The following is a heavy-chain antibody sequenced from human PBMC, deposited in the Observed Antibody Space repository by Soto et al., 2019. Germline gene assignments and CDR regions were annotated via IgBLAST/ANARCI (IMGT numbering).Heavy chain of an antibody. CDR1: GYTFTSYG. CDR2: ISAYNGNT. CDR3: ARATYYDFWSGNEDYYYGMDV. J-gene: IGHJ6*02. Sequence: QVQLVQSGAEVKKPGASVKVSCKASGYTFTSYGISWVRQAPGQGLEWMGWISAYNGNTNYAQKLQGRVTMTTDTYTSTAYTELRSLRSDDTAVYYCARATYYDFWSGNEDYYYGMDVWGQGTTVTVSS. V-gene: IGHV1-18*01. D-gene: IGHD3-3*01.